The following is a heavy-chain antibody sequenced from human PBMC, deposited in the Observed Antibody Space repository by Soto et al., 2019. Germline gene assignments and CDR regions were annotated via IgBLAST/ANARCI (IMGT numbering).Heavy chain of an antibody. Sequence: QVQLVQSGAEVKEPGSSVKVSCKSSGPTFISYAISWVRQAPGQGLEWMGGFVPIFGTPNYAQKFQGRITITADDSTSTAYMELSSLTVEDTAVFYCARPHEPLVPAGVFGYWVQGTLVIVSS. D-gene: IGHD2-2*01. CDR1: GPTFISYA. CDR3: ARPHEPLVPAGVFGY. CDR2: FVPIFGTP. J-gene: IGHJ4*02. V-gene: IGHV1-69*12.